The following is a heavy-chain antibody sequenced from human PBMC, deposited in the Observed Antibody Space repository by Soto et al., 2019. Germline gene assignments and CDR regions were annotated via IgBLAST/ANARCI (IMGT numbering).Heavy chain of an antibody. CDR1: GGSISSGGYS. CDR2: IYYSGNT. CDR3: ARQTPGSFWYLDL. J-gene: IGHJ2*01. Sequence: QVQLQESGPGLVKPSQTLSLTCAVSGGSISSGGYSWSWIRQHPGKGLEFIGSIYYSGNTYYNPSLRSRVTISVDTSKNLFSLRLRSVTSADTAVYYCARQTPGSFWYLDLWGLGTLVTVSS. V-gene: IGHV4-31*11. D-gene: IGHD2-15*01.